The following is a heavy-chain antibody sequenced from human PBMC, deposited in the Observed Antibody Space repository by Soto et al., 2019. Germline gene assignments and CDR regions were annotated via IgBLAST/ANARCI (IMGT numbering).Heavy chain of an antibody. V-gene: IGHV1-46*01. CDR2: FNPSGDYT. CDR3: ALAQFDY. D-gene: IGHD5-12*01. Sequence: QVQLVQSGAEVKKPGASVKVSCKASGYTFTSYYIHWVRQAPGQGLEWVGIFNPSGDYTSYPQKFQGRLTLTRDTSTSTVYMELSSLRYEDAAMYYCALAQFDYGGQGTLVTVSS. J-gene: IGHJ4*02. CDR1: GYTFTSYY.